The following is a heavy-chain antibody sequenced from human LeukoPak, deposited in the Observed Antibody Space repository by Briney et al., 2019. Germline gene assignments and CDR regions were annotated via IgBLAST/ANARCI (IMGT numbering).Heavy chain of an antibody. V-gene: IGHV4-34*01. Sequence: SETLSLTCAVYGGSFSGYYWSWLRQPPGKGLEWIGEINHSGSTNYNPSLKSRVTISVDTSKNQFSLKLSSVTAADTAVYYCARGRQQHLYYYYGMDVWGQGTTVTVSS. J-gene: IGHJ6*02. CDR3: ARGRQQHLYYYYGMDV. CDR2: INHSGST. CDR1: GGSFSGYY. D-gene: IGHD6-13*01.